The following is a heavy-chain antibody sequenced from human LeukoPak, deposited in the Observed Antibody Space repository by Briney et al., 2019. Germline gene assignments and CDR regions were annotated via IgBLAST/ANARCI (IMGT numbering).Heavy chain of an antibody. CDR2: ISSSSSYI. D-gene: IGHD3-22*01. Sequence: PGGSLRLSCAASGFTFSSYIMNWVRQAPGKGLEWVSSISSSSSYIYYADSVKGRFTISRDNAKNSLYLQMNSLRAEDTAVYYCARGGYYYDSSGYLDYWGQGTLVTVSS. CDR1: GFTFSSYI. CDR3: ARGGYYYDSSGYLDY. V-gene: IGHV3-21*04. J-gene: IGHJ4*02.